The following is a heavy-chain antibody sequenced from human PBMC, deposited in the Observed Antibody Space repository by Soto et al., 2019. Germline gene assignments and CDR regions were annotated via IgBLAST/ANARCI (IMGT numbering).Heavy chain of an antibody. D-gene: IGHD6-19*01. Sequence: QVQLVQSGAEVKKPGASVKVSCKASGYSFTDYHLHWVRQAPGQRPEWMGWVNAGNGNTKYSQNFQDRLTMTRDTSATTAYMELTSLRSEDTAINYCARRLGAVTGPFDYRGQGTRVTVSS. CDR2: VNAGNGNT. CDR3: ARRLGAVTGPFDY. V-gene: IGHV1-3*01. CDR1: GYSFTDYH. J-gene: IGHJ4*02.